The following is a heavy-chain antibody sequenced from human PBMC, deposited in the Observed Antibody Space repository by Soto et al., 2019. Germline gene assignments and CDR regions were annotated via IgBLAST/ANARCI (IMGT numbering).Heavy chain of an antibody. V-gene: IGHV3-7*03. CDR3: ARVRATDYEIDY. J-gene: IGHJ4*02. CDR1: GFMFGSYW. CDR2: IKRDGSEK. D-gene: IGHD4-17*01. Sequence: EVQLVESGGGLVQPGGSLRLSCVASGFMFGSYWMTWVRHAPGKGLEWVANIKRDGSEKYYVDSVKSRFTISRDNADNSLFLHMSSLRADDTAVYYCARVRATDYEIDYWGQGALVTVSS.